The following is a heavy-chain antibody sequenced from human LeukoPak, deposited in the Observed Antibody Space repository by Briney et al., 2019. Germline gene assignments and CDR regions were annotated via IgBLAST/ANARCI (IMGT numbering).Heavy chain of an antibody. CDR2: IYYSGRT. V-gene: IGHV4-59*01. Sequence: SETLSLTCTVSGGSISSYYWSWVRQPPGKGLEWIGYIYYSGRTNYNPSLKSRVTISVDTSKDQFSLKLRSVTAADTAVYYCARVVWGYSYRYYFDYWGQGTLVTVYS. CDR1: GGSISSYY. J-gene: IGHJ4*02. D-gene: IGHD5-18*01. CDR3: ARVVWGYSYRYYFDY.